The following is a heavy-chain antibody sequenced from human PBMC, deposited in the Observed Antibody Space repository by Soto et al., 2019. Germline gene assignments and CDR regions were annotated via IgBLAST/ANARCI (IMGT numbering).Heavy chain of an antibody. J-gene: IGHJ4*02. CDR2: INPNSGGT. V-gene: IGHV1-2*04. CDR1: GYTFTGYY. D-gene: IGHD3-22*01. CDR3: ARGLTLTYYYDSSGYRPFDY. Sequence: GASVKVSCKASGYTFTGYYMHWVRQAPGQGLEWMGWINPNSGGTNYAQKFQGWVTMTRDTSISTAYMELSRLRSDDTAVYYCARGLTLTYYYDSSGYRPFDYWGQGTLVTVSS.